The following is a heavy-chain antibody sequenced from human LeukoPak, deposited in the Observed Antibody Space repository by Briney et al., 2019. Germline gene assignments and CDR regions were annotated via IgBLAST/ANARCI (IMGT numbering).Heavy chain of an antibody. CDR3: ARVSGYKDY. CDR1: GGSISSSSYY. V-gene: IGHV4-39*07. D-gene: IGHD5-24*01. Sequence: SETLSLTCTVSGGSISSSSYYWRWIRQPPGKGLEWIGSIYYSGSTYYNPSLKSRVTVSVDTSKNQFSLKLSSVSAADTAVYYCARVSGYKDYWGQGTLVTVSS. CDR2: IYYSGST. J-gene: IGHJ4*02.